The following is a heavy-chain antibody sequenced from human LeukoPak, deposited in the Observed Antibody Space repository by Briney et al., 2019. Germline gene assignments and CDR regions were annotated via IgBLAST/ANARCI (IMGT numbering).Heavy chain of an antibody. D-gene: IGHD1-7*01. CDR2: ISSSSSYT. J-gene: IGHJ4*02. Sequence: LSLTCAVYGGSFSGYYWSWIRQAPGKGLEWVSYISSSSSYTNYADSVKGRFTISRDNAKNSLYLQMNSLRAEDTAVYYCARGGYGTMELDYWGQGTLVTVSS. CDR3: ARGGYGTMELDY. CDR1: GGSFSGYY. V-gene: IGHV3-11*06.